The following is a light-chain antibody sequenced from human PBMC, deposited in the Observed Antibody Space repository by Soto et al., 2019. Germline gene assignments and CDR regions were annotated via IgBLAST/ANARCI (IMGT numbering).Light chain of an antibody. J-gene: IGKJ1*01. Sequence: EVVLTQSPATLSLSPGERATLSCRASQSVSSSYLAWYQQKPGQAPRLLIYGASSRATGIPDRFSGSGSGTDFTLTISRLEPEDFAVYYCQQYGSSPPTFGQGTKVDNK. CDR1: QSVSSSY. CDR2: GAS. CDR3: QQYGSSPPT. V-gene: IGKV3-20*01.